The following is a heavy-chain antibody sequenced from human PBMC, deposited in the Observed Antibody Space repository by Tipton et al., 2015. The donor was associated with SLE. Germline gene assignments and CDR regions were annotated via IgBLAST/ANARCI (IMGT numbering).Heavy chain of an antibody. CDR2: IYYSGST. CDR1: GGSISSISYY. V-gene: IGHV4-39*07. Sequence: TLSLTCTVSGGSISSISYYWGWIRQPPGKGLEWIASIYYSGSTYYNPSLKSRVTISVDTSKNQFSLKLSSVTAADTAVYYCARRIGEAFEIWGQGTMVSVSS. CDR3: ARRIGEAFEI. J-gene: IGHJ3*02. D-gene: IGHD3-10*01.